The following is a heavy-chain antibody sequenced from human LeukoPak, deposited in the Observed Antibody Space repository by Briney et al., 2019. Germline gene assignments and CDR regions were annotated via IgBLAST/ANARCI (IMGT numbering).Heavy chain of an antibody. CDR1: GGSISSSSYY. CDR3: ARVPAGEMATIPH. D-gene: IGHD5-12*01. J-gene: IGHJ4*02. Sequence: PSETLSLTCTVSGGSISSSSYYWGWIRQPPGKGLEWIGSIYYSGSTYYNPSLKSRVTISVDTSKNQFSLKLSSVTAADTAVYYCARVPAGEMATIPHWGQGTLVTVSS. CDR2: IYYSGST. V-gene: IGHV4-39*07.